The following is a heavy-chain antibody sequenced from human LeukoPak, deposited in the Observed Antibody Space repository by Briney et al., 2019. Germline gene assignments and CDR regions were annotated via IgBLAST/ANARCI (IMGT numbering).Heavy chain of an antibody. D-gene: IGHD3-22*01. CDR1: GFTFSSYA. CDR2: ISGSGGST. V-gene: IGHV3-23*01. CDR3: AKGKIYYYDSSGPTDAFDI. J-gene: IGHJ3*02. Sequence: GGSLRLSCAASGFTFSSYAMSWVRQAPGKGLEWVSAISGSGGSTYYADSVKGRFTISRDNSKNTLYLQMNSLRAEDTAVYYCAKGKIYYYDSSGPTDAFDIWGQGTMDTVSS.